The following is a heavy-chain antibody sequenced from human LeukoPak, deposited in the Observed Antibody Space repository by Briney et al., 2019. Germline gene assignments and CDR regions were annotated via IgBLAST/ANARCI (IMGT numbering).Heavy chain of an antibody. CDR1: GFSFSSYG. CDR2: IWYNGANK. CDR3: ARGYGSGSYSYYFYGIDV. Sequence: ERSLRLSCVASGFSFSSYGMHWVRQAPGKGLERVAAIWYNGANKYYVDSVKGRFTISRDNSKNTLYLQMNSLRAEDTAVYYCARGYGSGSYSYYFYGIDVWGQGTTVTVSS. J-gene: IGHJ6*02. D-gene: IGHD3-10*01. V-gene: IGHV3-33*01.